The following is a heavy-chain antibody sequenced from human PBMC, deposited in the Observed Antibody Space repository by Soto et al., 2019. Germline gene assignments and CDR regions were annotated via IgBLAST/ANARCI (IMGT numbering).Heavy chain of an antibody. CDR1: GYTFIGYY. J-gene: IGHJ6*02. CDR2: INPNSGGT. Sequence: ASVKVSCKASGYTFIGYYIHWVRQAPGQGLEWMGWINPNSGGTNYTQRFQGWVTMTRDRSISTAYMELSRLKSDDTAVYYCARVGGGLASLGYYGMDVWGQGTTVTVSS. CDR3: ARVGGGLASLGYYGMDV. V-gene: IGHV1-2*04. D-gene: IGHD3-10*01.